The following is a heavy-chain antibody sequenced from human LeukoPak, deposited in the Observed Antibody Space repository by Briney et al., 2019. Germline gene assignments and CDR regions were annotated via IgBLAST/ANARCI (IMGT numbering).Heavy chain of an antibody. Sequence: PGGSLRLSCAASGFTFSSYAMSWVRQAPGKGLEWVSAISGSGGSTYYADSVKGRFTISRDSSKNTLYLQMNSLRAEDTAVYYCAKDPRYQLHHWAYYFDYWGQGTLVTVSP. J-gene: IGHJ4*02. CDR2: ISGSGGST. CDR1: GFTFSSYA. CDR3: AKDPRYQLHHWAYYFDY. V-gene: IGHV3-23*01. D-gene: IGHD2-2*01.